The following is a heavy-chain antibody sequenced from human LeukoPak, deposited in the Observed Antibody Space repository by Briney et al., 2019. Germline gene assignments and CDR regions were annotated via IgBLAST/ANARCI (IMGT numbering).Heavy chain of an antibody. Sequence: GGSLRLSCAASGFTVSSNYMSWVRQAPGKGLEWVSVICGAVNTYYADSVKGRFTISRDNSKNTLYLQMNSLRTEDTAVYYCARDQPLEHWGQGTIVTVSS. J-gene: IGHJ3*01. CDR1: GFTVSSNY. V-gene: IGHV3-66*02. CDR2: ICGAVNT. CDR3: ARDQPLEH. D-gene: IGHD3-3*01.